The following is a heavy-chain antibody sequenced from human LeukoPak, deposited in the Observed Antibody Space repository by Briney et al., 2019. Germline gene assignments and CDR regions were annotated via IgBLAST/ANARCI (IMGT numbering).Heavy chain of an antibody. CDR3: ARTSFYYDMDV. D-gene: IGHD3-16*02. CDR1: GSNITYNY. Sequence: GGSLRLSCAASGSNITYNYMTWVRQAPGKGLEWVSLIKSGGDTYYADSLKGRITVSRDTSNNALFLQMSGLRPEDTAVYYCARTSFYYDMDVWGQGTTVTVSS. CDR2: IKSGGDT. J-gene: IGHJ6*02. V-gene: IGHV3-53*05.